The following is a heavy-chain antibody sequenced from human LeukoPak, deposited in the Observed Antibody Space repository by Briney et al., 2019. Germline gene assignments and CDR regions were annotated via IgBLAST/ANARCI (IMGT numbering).Heavy chain of an antibody. D-gene: IGHD5-18*01. CDR3: ARLTSSGYSYGFGGYYYGMDV. J-gene: IGHJ6*02. Sequence: ASVKVSCKASGYTFTSYGISWVRQAPGQGLEWMGGIIPIFGTANYAQKFQGRVTITADESTSTAYMELSSLRSEDTAVYYCARLTSSGYSYGFGGYYYGMDVWGQGTTVTVSS. CDR2: IIPIFGTA. V-gene: IGHV1-69*13. CDR1: GYTFTSYG.